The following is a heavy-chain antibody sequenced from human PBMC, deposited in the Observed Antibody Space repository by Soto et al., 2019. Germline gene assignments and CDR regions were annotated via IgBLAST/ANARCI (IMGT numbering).Heavy chain of an antibody. V-gene: IGHV1-69*13. CDR2: IIPIFGTA. D-gene: IGHD2-15*01. J-gene: IGHJ6*02. Sequence: GASVKVSCKASQGSFSSYAINWVRQAPGEGLEWMGGIIPIFGTANYAQKFQGRVTITADESTSTAYMELSSLRSEDTAVYYCARGSGGSSYYYYGMDVWGQGTTVTVSS. CDR1: QGSFSSYA. CDR3: ARGSGGSSYYYYGMDV.